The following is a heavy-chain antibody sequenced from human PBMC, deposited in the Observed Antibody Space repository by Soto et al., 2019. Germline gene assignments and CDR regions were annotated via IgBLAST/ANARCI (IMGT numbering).Heavy chain of an antibody. CDR3: ARADYDTSGYYFDY. J-gene: IGHJ4*02. CDR1: GFTFSSYS. D-gene: IGHD3-22*01. CDR2: ISRSSSSM. V-gene: IGHV3-48*02. Sequence: VGSLRLSCAASGFTFSSYSMNWVRQAPGKGLEWVSYISRSSSSMYYADSVRGRFTISRDNAYNSLYLQMNSLRDEDTAVYYCARADYDTSGYYFDYWGQGALVTVSS.